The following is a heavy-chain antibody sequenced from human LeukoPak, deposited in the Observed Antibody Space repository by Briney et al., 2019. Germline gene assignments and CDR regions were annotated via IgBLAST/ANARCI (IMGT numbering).Heavy chain of an antibody. V-gene: IGHV3-23*01. Sequence: GGSLRLSCAASGFTFSSYGMSWVRQAPGKGLEWVSAISGSGGSTYYADSVKGRFTISRDNAKNSLYLQMNSLRAEDTAVYYCAREGQGYCSSTSCRPFDYWGQGTLVTVSS. CDR1: GFTFSSYG. CDR2: ISGSGGST. J-gene: IGHJ4*02. D-gene: IGHD2-2*01. CDR3: AREGQGYCSSTSCRPFDY.